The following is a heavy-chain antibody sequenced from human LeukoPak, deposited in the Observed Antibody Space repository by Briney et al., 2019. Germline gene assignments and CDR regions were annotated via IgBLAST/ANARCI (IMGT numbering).Heavy chain of an antibody. CDR2: ISASGTLT. Sequence: GGSLRLSCAASGFSFSSYEMNWVRQAPGKGLEWISYISASGTLTHYADSVEGRFTISRDNAKNSLYLQMNSLRGGDTAVYYCARDGTPIYSSGWVYMDVWGKGTTVTITS. CDR3: ARDGTPIYSSGWVYMDV. V-gene: IGHV3-48*03. J-gene: IGHJ6*04. D-gene: IGHD6-25*01. CDR1: GFSFSSYE.